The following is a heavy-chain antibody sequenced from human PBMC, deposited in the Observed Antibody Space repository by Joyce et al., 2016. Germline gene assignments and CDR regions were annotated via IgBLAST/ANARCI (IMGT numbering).Heavy chain of an antibody. CDR1: GDSFSAYV. D-gene: IGHD1-26*01. Sequence: QVHLVQSGTEVKEPGSSVKVSCKASGDSFSAYVVIWVRQALGQGLEWMGGIVPMFGTTNYAQNFQCRLTITADESTTTADMELTNLGSEDTAIYYCAIGTGSYLGDYWGQGTLVSV. J-gene: IGHJ4*02. CDR2: IVPMFGTT. CDR3: AIGTGSYLGDY. V-gene: IGHV1-69*01.